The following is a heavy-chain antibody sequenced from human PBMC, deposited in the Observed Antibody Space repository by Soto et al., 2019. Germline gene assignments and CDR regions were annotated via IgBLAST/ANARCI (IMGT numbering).Heavy chain of an antibody. CDR1: GGSISSTIYY. J-gene: IGHJ4*02. Sequence: SETLSLTCTVSGGSISSTIYYWGWIRQPPGKGLEWIGSIYYSGSTYYNPSLKSRVTISVDTSKNQFSLKLNSVTAADTAVFYCARVDQRGYFSVLTDFWGQGILVTVSS. V-gene: IGHV4-39*01. CDR3: ARVDQRGYFSVLTDF. CDR2: IYYSGST. D-gene: IGHD3-10*02.